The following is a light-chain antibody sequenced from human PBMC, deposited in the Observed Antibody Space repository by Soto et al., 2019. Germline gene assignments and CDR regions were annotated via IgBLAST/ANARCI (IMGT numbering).Light chain of an antibody. Sequence: QSALTQPPSASGSPGQSVTISCTGTSSDVGAYNYVSWYQQLPGKATKLIIYEFSKRHSGVPDRFSGTKSSNTASLTVSGLQAEDEADYYCTSYAGTYSVFYVFGTGTKLTVL. CDR3: TSYAGTYSVFYV. V-gene: IGLV2-8*01. CDR2: EFS. J-gene: IGLJ1*01. CDR1: SSDVGAYNY.